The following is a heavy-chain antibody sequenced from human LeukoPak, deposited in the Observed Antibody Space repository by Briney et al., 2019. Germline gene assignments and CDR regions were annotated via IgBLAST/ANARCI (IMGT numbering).Heavy chain of an antibody. J-gene: IGHJ6*03. CDR1: GGSFSGYY. V-gene: IGHV4-34*01. D-gene: IGHD6-13*01. CDR3: ARESYSSSWGQIFYYYYYMDV. CDR2: INHSGST. Sequence: SETLSLTCTVSGGSFSGYYWSWIRQPPGKGLEWIGEINHSGSTNYNPSLKSRVTISVDTSKNQFSLKLSSVTAADTAVYYCARESYSSSWGQIFYYYYYMDVWGKGTTVTISS.